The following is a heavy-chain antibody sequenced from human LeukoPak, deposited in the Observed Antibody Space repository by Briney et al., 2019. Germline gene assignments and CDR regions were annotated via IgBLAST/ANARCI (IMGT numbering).Heavy chain of an antibody. Sequence: ASVKVSCKVSGHSLSDLSMHWVRQASGKEFECRGGFDHTDGEIIYAQKFQGRVTMTEDTSTDTANMELSSLRSDDTAVYYCATFQLVATGTPSHWGQGTLVTVSS. D-gene: IGHD6-13*01. V-gene: IGHV1-24*01. CDR1: GHSLSDLS. J-gene: IGHJ4*02. CDR3: ATFQLVATGTPSH. CDR2: FDHTDGEI.